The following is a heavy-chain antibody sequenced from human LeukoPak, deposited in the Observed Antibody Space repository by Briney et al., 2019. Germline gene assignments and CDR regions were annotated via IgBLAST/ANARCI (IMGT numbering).Heavy chain of an antibody. CDR2: KSYDGSNK. CDR1: GFTFSSYA. J-gene: IGHJ4*02. D-gene: IGHD3-10*01. V-gene: IGHV3-30*04. CDR3: ARGDYYGSGSYYSVFDY. Sequence: GRSLRLSCAASGFTFSSYAMHWVRQAPGKGLEWVAVKSYDGSNKYYADSVKGRFTISRDNSENTLYLQMNSLRAEDTAVYYCARGDYYGSGSYYSVFDYWGQGTLVTVSS.